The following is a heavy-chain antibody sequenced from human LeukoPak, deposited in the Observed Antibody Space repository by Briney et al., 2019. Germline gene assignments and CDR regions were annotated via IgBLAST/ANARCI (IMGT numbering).Heavy chain of an antibody. CDR3: AKGPFSDWPYDAFDM. CDR2: ISSSGGTT. CDR1: GFTFSTYA. Sequence: PGGSLRLSCAASGFTFSTYAMHWVRQAPGKGLEYVSAISSSGGTTYYANSVKGRFTISRDNSKNTLYLQMNSLRAEDTAVYYCAKGPFSDWPYDAFDMWGQGTMVTVSS. D-gene: IGHD2-21*02. J-gene: IGHJ3*02. V-gene: IGHV3-64*01.